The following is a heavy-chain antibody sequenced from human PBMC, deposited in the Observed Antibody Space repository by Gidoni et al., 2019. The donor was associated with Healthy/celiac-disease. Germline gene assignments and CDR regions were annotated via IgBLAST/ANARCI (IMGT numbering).Heavy chain of an antibody. D-gene: IGHD2-2*01. Sequence: QLQLQESGPGLVKPSETLSLTCTVSGGSISSSSYYWGWIRQPPGKGLEWIGSIYYSGSTYYNPSLKSRVTISVDTSKNQFSLKLSSVTAADTAVYYCARQIAYCSSTSCYEGYYYYMDVWGKGTTVTVSS. CDR2: IYYSGST. V-gene: IGHV4-39*01. J-gene: IGHJ6*03. CDR1: GGSISSSSYY. CDR3: ARQIAYCSSTSCYEGYYYYMDV.